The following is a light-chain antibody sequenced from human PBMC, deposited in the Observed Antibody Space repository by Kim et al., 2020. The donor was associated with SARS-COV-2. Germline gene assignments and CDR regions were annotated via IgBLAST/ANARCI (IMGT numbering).Light chain of an antibody. CDR3: QAWDSSTAA. Sequence: SYELTQPPSVSVSPGQTASITCSGDKLGDKYACWYQQKPGQSPVLVIYQDSKRPSGIPERFSGSNSGNTATLTISGTQAMDEADYYCQAWDSSTAAVGGG. CDR2: QDS. J-gene: IGLJ2*01. CDR1: KLGDKY. V-gene: IGLV3-1*01.